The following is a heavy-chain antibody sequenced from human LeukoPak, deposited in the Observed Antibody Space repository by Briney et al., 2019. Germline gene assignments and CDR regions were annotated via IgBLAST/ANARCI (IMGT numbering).Heavy chain of an antibody. V-gene: IGHV3-53*01. CDR3: AKDVAVSGTAYFDY. J-gene: IGHJ4*02. D-gene: IGHD6-19*01. Sequence: PGGSLRLSCAASGFTVSYNYMSWVRQAPGKGLQWVSVIYSAGNTYYADSVKGRFTISRDNSKNTLFLQMNSLRVEDTAVYYCAKDVAVSGTAYFDYWGQGTLVTVSS. CDR1: GFTVSYNY. CDR2: IYSAGNT.